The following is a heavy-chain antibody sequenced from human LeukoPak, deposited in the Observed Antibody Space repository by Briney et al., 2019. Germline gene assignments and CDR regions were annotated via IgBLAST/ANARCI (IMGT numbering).Heavy chain of an antibody. Sequence: ASVKVSCKASGYTFTNYGITWVRQAPGQGLEWMGWISPNNGDTNYAQKFQGRVIMTTDTSTSTAYMEVRTLRSDDTAVYYCARGGRVHLWFTDYWGQGTLVTVSS. V-gene: IGHV1-18*01. CDR1: GYTFTNYG. CDR3: ARGGRVHLWFTDY. CDR2: ISPNNGDT. J-gene: IGHJ4*02. D-gene: IGHD3-10*01.